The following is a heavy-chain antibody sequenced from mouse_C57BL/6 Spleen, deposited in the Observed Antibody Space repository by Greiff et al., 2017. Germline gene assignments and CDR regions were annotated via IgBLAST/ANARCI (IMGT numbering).Heavy chain of an antibody. CDR2: IHPNSGST. V-gene: IGHV1-64*01. Sequence: QVQLQQPGAELVKPGASVKLSCKASGYTFTSYWMHWVKQRPGQGLEWIGMIHPNSGSTNYNVKFKSKATLTVDKSSSTAYMQLSSLTSEDSAVYYCARNWDVGAYWGQGTLVTVSA. J-gene: IGHJ3*01. CDR1: GYTFTSYW. D-gene: IGHD4-1*01. CDR3: ARNWDVGAY.